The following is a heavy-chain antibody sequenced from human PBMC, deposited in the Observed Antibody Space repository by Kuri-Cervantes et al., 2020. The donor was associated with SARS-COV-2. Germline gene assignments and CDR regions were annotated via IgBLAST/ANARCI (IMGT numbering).Heavy chain of an antibody. V-gene: IGHV1-69*06. Sequence: SAKLSCKASGYTFTSSATPWVRQAPGQRLEWTGGIIPIFGTANYAQKFQGRVTITADKSTSTAYMELSSLRSEDTAVYYCARGLHKYSSGWYGGVRDYYYYGMDVWGQGTMVTVSS. D-gene: IGHD6-19*01. CDR3: ARGLHKYSSGWYGGVRDYYYYGMDV. CDR1: GYTFTSSA. J-gene: IGHJ6*02. CDR2: IIPIFGTA.